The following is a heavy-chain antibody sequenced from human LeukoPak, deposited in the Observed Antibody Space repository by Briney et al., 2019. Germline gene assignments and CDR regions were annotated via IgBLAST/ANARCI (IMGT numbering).Heavy chain of an antibody. CDR3: ARDRGAPLRVDY. Sequence: SETLTLTCTVSGYSISSGYYWGWIRQPPGKGLEWIGCIYHSGSTYYNPSLKSRVTISVDTSKNQFSLKLSSVTAADTAVYYCARDRGAPLRVDYWGQGTLVTVSS. CDR2: IYHSGST. V-gene: IGHV4-38-2*02. CDR1: GYSISSGYY. J-gene: IGHJ4*02. D-gene: IGHD3-10*01.